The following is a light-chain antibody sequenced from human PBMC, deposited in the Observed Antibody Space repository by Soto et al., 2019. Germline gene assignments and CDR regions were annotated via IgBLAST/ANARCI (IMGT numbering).Light chain of an antibody. CDR2: DVS. CDR1: SSDVGGYNY. Sequence: QSALTQPRSVSGSPGQSVTISCTGTSSDVGGYNYVSWYQQYPGKAPKVMIYDVSKRPSGVPDRFSGSKSGNTASLTISGLQAEDEADYYCCSYAGNTFEVFGTGTKLTV. J-gene: IGLJ1*01. CDR3: CSYAGNTFEV. V-gene: IGLV2-11*01.